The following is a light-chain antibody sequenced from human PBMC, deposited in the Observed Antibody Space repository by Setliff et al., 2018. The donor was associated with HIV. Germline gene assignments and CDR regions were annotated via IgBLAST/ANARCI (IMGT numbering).Light chain of an antibody. CDR3: SSYAGSNNV. CDR2: EVN. CDR1: SSDVGGYIY. V-gene: IGLV2-8*01. J-gene: IGLJ1*01. Sequence: QSVLAQPPSASGSPGQSVTISCTGTSSDVGGYIYVSGYQQHPGKAPKLMIYEVNKRPSGVPERFSGSKSGNTASLTVSGLQAEDEADYYCSSYAGSNNVFGTGTKVTV.